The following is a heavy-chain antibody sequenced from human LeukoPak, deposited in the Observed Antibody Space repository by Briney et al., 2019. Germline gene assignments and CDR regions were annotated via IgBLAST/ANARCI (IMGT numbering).Heavy chain of an antibody. D-gene: IGHD3-22*01. J-gene: IGHJ5*02. V-gene: IGHV4-61*09. CDR2: INHSGST. CDR3: ARVLARIVRFDP. CDR1: GGSISSGSYY. Sequence: SQTLSLTCTVSGGSISSGSYYWSWIRQPAGKGLEWIGEINHSGSTNYNPSLKSRVTISVDTSKNQFSLKLSSVTAADTAVYYCARVLARIVRFDPWGQGTLVTVSS.